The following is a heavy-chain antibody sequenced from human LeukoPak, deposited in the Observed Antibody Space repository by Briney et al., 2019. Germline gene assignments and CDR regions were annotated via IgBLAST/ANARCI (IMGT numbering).Heavy chain of an antibody. V-gene: IGHV4-59*01. CDR3: ARRTYYDTLTDYNYWYFDL. CDR2: SNYRGST. CDR1: GGSISSYY. D-gene: IGHD3-9*01. J-gene: IGHJ2*01. Sequence: PSETLSLTCTVSGGSISSYYWRWIRQPPGKGLEWMGDSNYRGSTDYNPSLKSRVTFSVDTSNTQFSLSLSSVTAAATAVYYCARRTYYDTLTDYNYWYFDLWGRGTLVTVSS.